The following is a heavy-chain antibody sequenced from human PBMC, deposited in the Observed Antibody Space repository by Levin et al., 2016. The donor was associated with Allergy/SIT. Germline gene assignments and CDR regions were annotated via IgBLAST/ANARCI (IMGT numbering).Heavy chain of an antibody. CDR3: ARHMGAAAARFIDQ. CDR1: GYSFTSYW. D-gene: IGHD6-13*01. CDR2: IYPGDSDI. Sequence: GESLRLSCKGSGYSFTSYWIGWVRQMPGKGLEWMGAIYPGDSDITYSPSFRGQVIISADKSTNTAYLQWSSLKASDTAVYYCARHMGAAAARFIDQWGQGTLVTVSS. J-gene: IGHJ4*02. V-gene: IGHV5-51*01.